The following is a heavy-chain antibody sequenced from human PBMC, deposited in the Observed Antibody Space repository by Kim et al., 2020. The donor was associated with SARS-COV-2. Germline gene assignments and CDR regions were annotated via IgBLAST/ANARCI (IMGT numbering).Heavy chain of an antibody. CDR2: IKQDGSLT. J-gene: IGHJ4*02. CDR3: VSKSTG. V-gene: IGHV3-7*01. CDR1: GFTFSNYW. Sequence: GGSLRLSCAASGFTFSNYWMTWVRQAPGKGLEWVANIKQDGSLTYYVNSVRGRFTVSRDNAKNSLYLQMNSLRVEDTGIYYCVSKSTGWGQGTLVTVSS.